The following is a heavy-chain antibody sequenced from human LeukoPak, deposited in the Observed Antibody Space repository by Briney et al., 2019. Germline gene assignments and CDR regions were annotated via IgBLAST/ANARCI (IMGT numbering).Heavy chain of an antibody. J-gene: IGHJ6*04. CDR1: GFTFSSYA. D-gene: IGHD2-15*01. Sequence: GGSLRLSCAASGFTFSSYAMSWVRQAPGKGLEWVSAISGSGGSTYYADSVKGRFTISRDNSKNTLYLQMNSLRAEDTAVYYCAKGRYCSGGSCYYLSQLLAESDVWGKGTTVTVSS. CDR3: AKGRYCSGGSCYYLSQLLAESDV. CDR2: ISGSGGST. V-gene: IGHV3-23*01.